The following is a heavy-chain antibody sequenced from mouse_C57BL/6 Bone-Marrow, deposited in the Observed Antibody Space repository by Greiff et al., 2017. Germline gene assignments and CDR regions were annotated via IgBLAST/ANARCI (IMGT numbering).Heavy chain of an antibody. CDR2: ITPSNGGT. D-gene: IGHD2-3*01. CDR1: GYTFTSYW. V-gene: IGHV1-53*01. Sequence: QVQLQQSGTELVKPGASVKLSCKASGYTFTSYWMHWVKQRPGQGLEWIGNITPSNGGTNYNEKFKSKATLTVDKSSSTAYMQLSSLTSEDSAVYYCATGGYWDGYYAWFAYWGQGTLVTVSA. J-gene: IGHJ3*01. CDR3: ATGGYWDGYYAWFAY.